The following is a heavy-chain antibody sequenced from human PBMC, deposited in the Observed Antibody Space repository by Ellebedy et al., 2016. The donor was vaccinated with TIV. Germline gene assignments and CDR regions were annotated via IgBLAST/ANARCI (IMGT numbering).Heavy chain of an antibody. CDR3: AREGGRGYGEIDD. J-gene: IGHJ4*02. D-gene: IGHD4-17*01. CDR2: MNPNSGDT. V-gene: IGHV1-8*01. Sequence: AASVKVSCKSSGYTFTSYTIHWVRQASGQGLEWMGWMNPNSGDTGYSLKFQGRVTITTNRSVSTAYMELLSLASDDTDMYYCAREGGRGYGEIDDWGQGTLVTVSS. CDR1: GYTFTSYT.